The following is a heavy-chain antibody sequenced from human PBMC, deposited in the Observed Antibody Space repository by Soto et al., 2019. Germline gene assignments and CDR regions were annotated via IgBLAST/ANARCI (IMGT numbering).Heavy chain of an antibody. J-gene: IGHJ6*02. CDR2: ISSSSSTI. Sequence: GGSLRLSCAASGFTFSSYSMNWVRQAPGKGLEWVSYISSSSSTIYYADSVKGRFTISRDNAKNSLYLQMNSLRDEDTAVYYCARDGCTNGVCYPRYYYYGMDVWGQGTTVTVSS. V-gene: IGHV3-48*02. CDR3: ARDGCTNGVCYPRYYYYGMDV. D-gene: IGHD2-8*01. CDR1: GFTFSSYS.